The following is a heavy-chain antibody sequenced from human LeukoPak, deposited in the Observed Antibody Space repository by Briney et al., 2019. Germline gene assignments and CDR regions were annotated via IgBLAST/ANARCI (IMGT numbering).Heavy chain of an antibody. Sequence: GESLKISCKGSGYSFTSYWIGWVRQMPGKGLEWMGIIYPGDSDTRYSPSFQGQVTISADKSISTAYLQWSSLKASDTAMYYCARGTFHYDSSGYYNVFDYWGQGTLVTVSS. CDR3: ARGTFHYDSSGYYNVFDY. V-gene: IGHV5-51*01. CDR1: GYSFTSYW. D-gene: IGHD3-22*01. CDR2: IYPGDSDT. J-gene: IGHJ4*02.